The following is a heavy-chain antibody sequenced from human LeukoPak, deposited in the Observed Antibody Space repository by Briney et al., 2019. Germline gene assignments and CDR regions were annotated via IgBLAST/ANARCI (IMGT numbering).Heavy chain of an antibody. V-gene: IGHV4-30-4*08. CDR3: ARTNSGDILTGYYPVY. D-gene: IGHD3-9*01. CDR1: GGSISSGDYF. J-gene: IGHJ4*02. CDR2: IYHTGNT. Sequence: SETLSLTCTVSGGSISSGDYFWSWIRQPPGKGLEWIGYIYHTGNTYYNPSLKSRATISLDTSKSQFSVRLSSVTAADTAVYYCARTNSGDILTGYYPVYWGQGTLVTVSS.